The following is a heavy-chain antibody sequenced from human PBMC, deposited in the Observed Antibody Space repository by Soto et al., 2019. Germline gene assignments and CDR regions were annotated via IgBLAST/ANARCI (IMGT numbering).Heavy chain of an antibody. CDR2: ISHDESKI. J-gene: IGHJ4*02. CDR3: ARGYDILTNSDY. CDR1: GFTFSSYA. V-gene: IGHV3-30-3*01. Sequence: GGSLSLSCAASGFTFSSYAMPWVRQPPGKGLEWVAVISHDESKIYYADSVKGRFTISRDNSKNTLYLQLNGLRAEDTAVYYCARGYDILTNSDYWGQGTLVTVSS. D-gene: IGHD3-9*01.